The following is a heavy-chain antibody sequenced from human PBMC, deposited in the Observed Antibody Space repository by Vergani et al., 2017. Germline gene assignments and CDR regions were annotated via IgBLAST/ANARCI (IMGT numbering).Heavy chain of an antibody. CDR3: PRDSGYSSSWGNWFDP. Sequence: QVQLQESCPGLVQPSETLSLTCTVSGGSISSYYWSWIRQPPGKGLEWIGYIYYSGSTNYHPSLKSRVTISVDTSKNQFSLKLSSVTAADTAVYYCPRDSGYSSSWGNWFDPWGQGTLVTVSS. CDR2: IYYSGST. D-gene: IGHD6-13*01. V-gene: IGHV4-59*01. J-gene: IGHJ5*02. CDR1: GGSISSYY.